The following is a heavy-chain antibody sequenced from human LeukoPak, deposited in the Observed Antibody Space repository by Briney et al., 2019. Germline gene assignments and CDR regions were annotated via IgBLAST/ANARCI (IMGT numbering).Heavy chain of an antibody. V-gene: IGHV3-21*01. CDR1: GFTFSSYS. CDR2: ISSSSSYI. CDR3: ARVGTGELSHNWFDP. Sequence: GGSLRLSCAASGFTFSSYSMNWVRQAPGKGLEWVSSISSSSSYIYYADSVKGRFTISRGNAKNSLYLQMNSLRAEDTAVYYCARVGTGELSHNWFDPWGQGTLVTVPS. J-gene: IGHJ5*02. D-gene: IGHD3-16*02.